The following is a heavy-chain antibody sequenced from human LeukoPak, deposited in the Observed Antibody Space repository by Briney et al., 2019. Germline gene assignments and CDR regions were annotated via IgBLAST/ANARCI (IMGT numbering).Heavy chain of an antibody. V-gene: IGHV3-23*01. J-gene: IGHJ4*02. CDR1: GFTFSTYA. CDR3: AKDFLSSESH. D-gene: IGHD2/OR15-2a*01. Sequence: GGSLSLSCAASGFTFSTYAMSWVRQAPGKGLEWVSGISASGGSTYYADSVKGRFTLSRENSKNTLYLQMDSLRAEDMAVYYCAKDFLSSESHWGQGTQVTVSS. CDR2: ISASGGST.